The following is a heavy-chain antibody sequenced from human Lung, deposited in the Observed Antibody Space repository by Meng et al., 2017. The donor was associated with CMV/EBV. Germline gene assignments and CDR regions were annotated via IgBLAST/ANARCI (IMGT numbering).Heavy chain of an antibody. CDR1: GFTFSTYW. D-gene: IGHD3-9*01. Sequence: GESLKISCEASGFTFSTYWISWVRQSPGKGLEWVANIGQDGIEKYYVDSVKGRFTISRDNFKNTLYLEMDSLRGEDTAVYYCAKDRRFGHDILTVLDYWGQGTLVTVSS. CDR2: IGQDGIEK. CDR3: AKDRRFGHDILTVLDY. J-gene: IGHJ4*02. V-gene: IGHV3-7*03.